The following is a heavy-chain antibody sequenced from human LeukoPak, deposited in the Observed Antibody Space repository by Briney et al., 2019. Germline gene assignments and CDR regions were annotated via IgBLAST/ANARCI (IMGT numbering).Heavy chain of an antibody. CDR1: LYTSIGYF. Sequence: SVKVSREASLYTSIGYFMHWVRPAPGQGLEWMGWINPNSGGTNYAQKFQGRVTMTRDTSISTAYMELSRLRSDDTAVYYCARDRALAAAETDYYYGMDVWGQGTTVTVSS. CDR3: ARDRALAAAETDYYYGMDV. J-gene: IGHJ6*02. D-gene: IGHD6-13*01. V-gene: IGHV1-2*02. CDR2: INPNSGGT.